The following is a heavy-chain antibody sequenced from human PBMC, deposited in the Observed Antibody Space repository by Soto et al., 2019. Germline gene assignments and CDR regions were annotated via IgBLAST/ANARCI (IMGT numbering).Heavy chain of an antibody. CDR2: IYYSGST. CDR1: GGSISSSSYY. J-gene: IGHJ5*02. V-gene: IGHV4-39*01. D-gene: IGHD2-15*01. Sequence: QSQTLSLTCTVSGGSISSSSYYWGWIRQPPGKGLEWIGSIYYSGSTYYNPSLKSRVTISVDTSKNQFSLKLSSVTAADTAVYYCARRLAVVAATRYWFDPWGQGTLVTVSS. CDR3: ARRLAVVAATRYWFDP.